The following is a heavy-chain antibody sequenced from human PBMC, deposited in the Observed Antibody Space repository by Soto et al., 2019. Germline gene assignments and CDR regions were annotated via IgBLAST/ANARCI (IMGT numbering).Heavy chain of an antibody. V-gene: IGHV3-23*01. CDR1: GFTFSSYA. CDR2: ISGSGGST. Sequence: EVQLLESGGGLVQPGGSLRLSCAASGFTFSSYAMSWVRQAPGKGLEWVSAISGSGGSTYYADSVKGRFTISRDNSKNTLYLQMNSLRAEDMAVYYCAKRSGGYYYGMDVWGQGTTVTVSS. CDR3: AKRSGGYYYGMDV. J-gene: IGHJ6*02. D-gene: IGHD2-15*01.